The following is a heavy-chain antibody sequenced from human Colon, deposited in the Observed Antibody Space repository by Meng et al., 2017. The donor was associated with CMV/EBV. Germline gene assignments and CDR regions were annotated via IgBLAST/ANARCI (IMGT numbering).Heavy chain of an antibody. Sequence: SVKVSCKASGGTSISYSIHWVRQAPGQGLEWMGRITPLIGAMNYAQKLQGRVTISADKSTSTAYLELSSLRSEDTAIYYCARSLEYESRAHFASWGQGTLVTVSS. V-gene: IGHV1-69*08. CDR3: ARSLEYESRAHFAS. D-gene: IGHD3-22*01. J-gene: IGHJ4*02. CDR2: ITPLIGAM. CDR1: GGTSISYS.